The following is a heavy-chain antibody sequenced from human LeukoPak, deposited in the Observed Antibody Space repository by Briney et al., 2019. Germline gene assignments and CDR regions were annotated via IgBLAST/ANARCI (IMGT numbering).Heavy chain of an antibody. CDR1: GFTFSSYA. V-gene: IGHV3-23*01. D-gene: IGHD2-2*01. J-gene: IGHJ3*02. CDR2: ISGSGGST. CDR3: AKDPSSLPEGFDI. Sequence: PGGSLRLSCAASGFTFSSYAMSWVRQAPGKGLEWVSGISGSGGSTYYADSVKGRFTISRDNSKNTLYLQMNSLRAEDTAVYYCAKDPSSLPEGFDIWGQGTMVTVSS.